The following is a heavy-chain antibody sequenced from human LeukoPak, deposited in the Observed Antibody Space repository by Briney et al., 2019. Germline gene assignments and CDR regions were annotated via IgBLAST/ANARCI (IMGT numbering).Heavy chain of an antibody. CDR1: GFTFSSYW. J-gene: IGHJ4*01. V-gene: IGHV3-7*01. D-gene: IGHD7-27*01. CDR2: IKEDGSEK. CDR3: ANDWGSAY. Sequence: AGSLRLSCAAPGFTFSSYWMSWVRQAPGKGLEWVANIKEDGSEKYYVDSVKGRFTISRDNAKNSLYLQMNNLRAEDTAVYYCANDWGSAYWGQGTLVTVSS.